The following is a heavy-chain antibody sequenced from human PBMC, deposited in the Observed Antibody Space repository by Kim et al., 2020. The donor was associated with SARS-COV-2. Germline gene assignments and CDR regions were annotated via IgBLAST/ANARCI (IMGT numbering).Heavy chain of an antibody. CDR1: GFTFSNAW. CDR3: TTDLLTMIQRGLLDWFDP. Sequence: GGSLRLSCAASGFTFSNAWMSWVRQAPGKGLEWVGRIKSKTDGGTTDYAAPVKGRFTISRDDSKNTLYLQMNSLKTEDTAVYYCTTDLLTMIQRGLLDWFDPWGQGTLVTVSS. V-gene: IGHV3-15*01. CDR2: IKSKTDGGTT. D-gene: IGHD3-22*01. J-gene: IGHJ5*02.